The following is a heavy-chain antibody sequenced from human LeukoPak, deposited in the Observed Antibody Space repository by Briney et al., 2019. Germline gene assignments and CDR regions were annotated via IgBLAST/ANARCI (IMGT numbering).Heavy chain of an antibody. CDR2: IVVGSGNT. CDR3: AAVIGSGGDPGLFDY. V-gene: IGHV1-58*02. D-gene: IGHD2-15*01. Sequence: SVKVSCKASGSTFTSSAMQWVRQARGQRLEWIGWIVVGSGNTNYAQKFQERVTITRDMSTSTAYMELSSLRSEDTAVYYCAAVIGSGGDPGLFDYWGQGTLVTVSS. J-gene: IGHJ4*02. CDR1: GSTFTSSA.